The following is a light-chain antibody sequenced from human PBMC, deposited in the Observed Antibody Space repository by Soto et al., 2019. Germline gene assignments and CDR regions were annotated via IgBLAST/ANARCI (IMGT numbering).Light chain of an antibody. J-gene: IGKJ4*01. CDR3: QQLESYPST. CDR2: AAS. Sequence: IPLTQSPSSLSASVGDRVTITCRASQGINTFLAWYQQKPGKAPKLLIYAASTLQSGVPSRFSGSGSGTDFPRTISSLQPEDFATYYCQQLESYPSTFGGGTKVAIK. CDR1: QGINTF. V-gene: IGKV1-9*01.